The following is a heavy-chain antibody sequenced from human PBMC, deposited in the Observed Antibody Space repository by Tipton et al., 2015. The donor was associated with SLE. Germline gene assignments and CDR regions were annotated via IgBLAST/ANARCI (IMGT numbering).Heavy chain of an antibody. CDR2: ISFDGNIR. CDR1: GFTFSDYA. V-gene: IGHV3-30-3*01. CDR3: AGGPRGNYEAYLDY. D-gene: IGHD1-7*01. Sequence: SLRLSCAASGFTFSDYAVHWVRQSPGKGLEWLALISFDGNIRNYADSMKGRFTISRDSSKNTLYLQMNSLRDEDTALYYCAGGPRGNYEAYLDYWGQGTPVTVSS. J-gene: IGHJ4*02.